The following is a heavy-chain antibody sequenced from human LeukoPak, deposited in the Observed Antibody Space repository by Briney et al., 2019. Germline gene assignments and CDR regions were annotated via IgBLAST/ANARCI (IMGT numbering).Heavy chain of an antibody. CDR3: AGGRTDIVVVPATLRNYYFDY. V-gene: IGHV1-69*06. J-gene: IGHJ4*02. D-gene: IGHD2-2*01. CDR2: IMPMFGKA. CDR1: VGTFSSYD. Sequence: GASVKVSCKASVGTFSSYDISWVRQAPGQGLEWMGVIMPMFGKANYAQKFQGRVTTTADKATSTAYMELSSLRSEDTAVYYCAGGRTDIVVVPATLRNYYFDYWGQGTLVTVSS.